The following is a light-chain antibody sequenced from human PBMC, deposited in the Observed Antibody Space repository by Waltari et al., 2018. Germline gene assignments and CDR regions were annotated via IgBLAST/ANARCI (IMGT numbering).Light chain of an antibody. V-gene: IGLV2-14*03. CDR2: DVS. J-gene: IGLJ1*01. CDR3: SSYTSSSSYV. CDR1: SSAVGGSNF. Sequence: QSALTQPASVSGSPGQSITISCTGTSSAVGGSNFVSWYQQHPGKAPRLMIYDVSDRPSGVSNRFSGSKSGNTASLTISGLQAEDEADYYCSSYTSSSSYVFATGTKVTVL.